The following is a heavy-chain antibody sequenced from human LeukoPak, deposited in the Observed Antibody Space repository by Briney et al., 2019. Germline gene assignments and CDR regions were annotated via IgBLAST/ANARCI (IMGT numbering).Heavy chain of an antibody. CDR2: IIPILGIA. CDR3: AREGRGWAFDI. CDR1: GGTFSSYA. J-gene: IGHJ3*02. V-gene: IGHV1-69*04. D-gene: IGHD2-15*01. Sequence: RASVKVSCKASGGTFSSYAISWVRQAPGQGLEWMGRIIPILGIANYAQKFQGRVTITADKSTSTAYMELSSLRSEDTAVYYCAREGRGWAFDIWGQGTMVTVSS.